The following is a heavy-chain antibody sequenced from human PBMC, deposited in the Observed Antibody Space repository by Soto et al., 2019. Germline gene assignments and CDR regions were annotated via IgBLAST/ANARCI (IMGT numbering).Heavy chain of an antibody. CDR1: GGSFSGYY. CDR3: ARDKSTGLFDY. J-gene: IGHJ4*02. D-gene: IGHD2-8*02. Sequence: QVQLQQWGAGLLKPSETLSLTCAVSGGSFSGYYWTWIRQPPWTGLEWIGEINHSGSTNYNPSLKSRVTISVDTSKNQFSLKLTSVTAADTAVYYCARDKSTGLFDYWGQGTMVTVSS. CDR2: INHSGST. V-gene: IGHV4-34*01.